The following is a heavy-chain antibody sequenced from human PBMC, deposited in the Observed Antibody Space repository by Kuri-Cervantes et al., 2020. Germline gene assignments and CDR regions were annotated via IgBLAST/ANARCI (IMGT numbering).Heavy chain of an antibody. CDR3: ASLLTGYYRDGSDPSSYYYYYDGMDV. D-gene: IGHD3-9*01. CDR2: ISAYNGNT. V-gene: IGHV1-18*01. Sequence: APVKVSCKASGYTFTSYGISWVRQAPGQGLEWMGWISAYNGNTNYAQKLQGRVTMTTDTSTSTAYMELRSLRSEDTAVYYCASLLTGYYRDGSDPSSYYYYYDGMDVWGQGTTVTVSS. J-gene: IGHJ6*02. CDR1: GYTFTSYG.